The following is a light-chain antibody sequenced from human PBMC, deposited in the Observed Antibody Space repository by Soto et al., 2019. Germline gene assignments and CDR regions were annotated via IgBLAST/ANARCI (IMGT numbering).Light chain of an antibody. CDR3: QHYGRSPGSFT. V-gene: IGKV3-15*01. CDR1: QGIGDT. Sequence: EIVMTQSPATLSVSPGEGATLSCRASQGIGDTLAWYQQKPGQTPRLLIYDTSIRATGVPARFSGSRSGAEFTLTISRLEPEDFAVYYCQHYGRSPGSFTFGPGTKVDIK. J-gene: IGKJ3*01. CDR2: DTS.